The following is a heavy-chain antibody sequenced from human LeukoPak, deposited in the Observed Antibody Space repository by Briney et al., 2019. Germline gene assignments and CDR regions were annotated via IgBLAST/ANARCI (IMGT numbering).Heavy chain of an antibody. D-gene: IGHD4-23*01. Sequence: WTGGSLRLSCAASGFTFDDYGMSWVRQVPGKGLEWVSGINWNGGSTGYADSVKGRFTISRDNAKNSLYLQMNSLRAEDTAVYYCARDAIVTPTVDYWGQGTLVTVSS. CDR1: GFTFDDYG. CDR2: INWNGGST. V-gene: IGHV3-20*04. CDR3: ARDAIVTPTVDY. J-gene: IGHJ4*02.